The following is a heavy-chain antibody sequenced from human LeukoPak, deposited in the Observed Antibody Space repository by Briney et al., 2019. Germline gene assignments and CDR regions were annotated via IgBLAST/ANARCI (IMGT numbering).Heavy chain of an antibody. J-gene: IGHJ4*02. Sequence: PGGSLRLSCAASGFTFSAYGMHWVRQAPGEGLEWVAIIWYDGGNKYYADSVKGRFTISRDDSKNTLHLQMNNLRAGDAAVYYCAKVRVTYCVTTTCYGDFDFWGQGTLVTVAS. CDR1: GFTFSAYG. V-gene: IGHV3-33*06. CDR3: AKVRVTYCVTTTCYGDFDF. D-gene: IGHD2-2*01. CDR2: IWYDGGNK.